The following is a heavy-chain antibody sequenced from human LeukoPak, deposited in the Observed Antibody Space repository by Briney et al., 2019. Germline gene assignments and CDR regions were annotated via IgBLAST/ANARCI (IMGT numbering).Heavy chain of an antibody. CDR1: GGSFSGYY. D-gene: IGHD3-3*01. J-gene: IGHJ5*02. Sequence: PSETLSLTCAVYGGSFSGYYWSWIRQPPGKGLEWIGEINHSGSTNYNPSLKSRVTISVDTSKNQFSPKLSSVTAADTAVYYCARGRFYDFWSGYHRWNWFDPWGQGTLVTVSS. V-gene: IGHV4-34*01. CDR3: ARGRFYDFWSGYHRWNWFDP. CDR2: INHSGST.